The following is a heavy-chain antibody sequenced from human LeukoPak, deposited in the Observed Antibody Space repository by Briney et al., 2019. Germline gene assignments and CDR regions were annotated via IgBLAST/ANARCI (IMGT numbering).Heavy chain of an antibody. CDR3: ARNSGYFDY. Sequence: SETLSLTCTVSGGSVSNGNYYWSWIRQPPGKGLEWIGYLYYSGSTNYNPSLKSRVTISIDTSKNQFSLKLSSVTAADTAVYYCARNSGYFDYWGQGTLVTVSS. CDR2: LYYSGST. V-gene: IGHV4-61*01. J-gene: IGHJ4*02. CDR1: GGSVSNGNYY. D-gene: IGHD4-23*01.